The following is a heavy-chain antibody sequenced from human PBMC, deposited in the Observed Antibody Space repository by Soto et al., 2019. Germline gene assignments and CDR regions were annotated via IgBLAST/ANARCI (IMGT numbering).Heavy chain of an antibody. J-gene: IGHJ4*02. CDR2: IIPIFGTA. CDR1: GGTFSSYA. CDR3: ARDRGSFVWNSKVWESNIFDY. V-gene: IGHV1-69*13. Sequence: RASVKVSCKASGGTFSSYAISWVRQAPGQGLEWMGGIIPIFGTANYAQKFQGRVTITADESTSTAYMELSSLRSEDTAVYYCARDRGSFVWNSKVWESNIFDYWGQGTLVTVSS. D-gene: IGHD1-7*01.